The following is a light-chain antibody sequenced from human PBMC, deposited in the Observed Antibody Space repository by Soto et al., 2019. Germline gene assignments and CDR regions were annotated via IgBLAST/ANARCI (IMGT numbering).Light chain of an antibody. Sequence: QSALTQPASVSGSPGQSVTISCTGTSSDVGRSNYVSWYQQHPNNAPKLIIFEVSHRPTGVSNRFSGSKSGHTASLTISGLQSEDEADYFCTSFTTTTTLDVFGTGTKVTVL. V-gene: IGLV2-14*01. CDR1: SSDVGRSNY. J-gene: IGLJ1*01. CDR2: EVS. CDR3: TSFTTTTTLDV.